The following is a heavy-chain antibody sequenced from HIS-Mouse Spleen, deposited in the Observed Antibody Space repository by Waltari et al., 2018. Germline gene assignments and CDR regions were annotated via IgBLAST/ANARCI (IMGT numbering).Heavy chain of an antibody. CDR2: IYYSGST. CDR1: GGSISSSCSY. V-gene: IGHV4-39*07. D-gene: IGHD6-13*01. CDR3: AREIPYSSSWYDWYFDL. Sequence: QLQLQESGPGLVKPSETLSLTGTVSGGSISSSCSYWGWIRQPPGKGLEWIGSIYYSGSTYYNPSLKSRVTISVDTSKNQFSLKLSSVTAADTAVYYCAREIPYSSSWYDWYFDLWGRGTLVTVSS. J-gene: IGHJ2*01.